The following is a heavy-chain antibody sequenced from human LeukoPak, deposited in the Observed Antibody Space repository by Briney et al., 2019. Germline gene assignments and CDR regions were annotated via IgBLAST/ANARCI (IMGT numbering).Heavy chain of an antibody. CDR1: GGSISSNSYY. D-gene: IGHD3-22*01. V-gene: IGHV4-39*01. CDR3: ARHAIDSSGYYLDYFDY. CDR2: IYYSGSD. J-gene: IGHJ4*02. Sequence: SETLSPTCTVSGGSISSNSYYWGWIRQPPGKGLEWIGSIYYSGSDNNNPSLKSRVTRSVDTSKNQFSLQLSSVTAADTAVYYCARHAIDSSGYYLDYFDYWGQGTLVTVSS.